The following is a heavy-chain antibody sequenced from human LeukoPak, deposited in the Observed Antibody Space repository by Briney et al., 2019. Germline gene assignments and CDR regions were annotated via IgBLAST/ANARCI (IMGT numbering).Heavy chain of an antibody. CDR3: ARAGWLLPGYYYYGMDV. CDR2: MNPNSGNT. D-gene: IGHD3-22*01. V-gene: IGHV1-8*01. CDR1: GYTFTSYD. Sequence: ALVKVSCKASGYTFTSYDINWVRQATGQGLEWMGWMNPNSGNTGYAQKFQGRVTMTRNTSISTAYMELSSLRSEDTAVYYCARAGWLLPGYYYYGMDVWGQGTTVTVSS. J-gene: IGHJ6*02.